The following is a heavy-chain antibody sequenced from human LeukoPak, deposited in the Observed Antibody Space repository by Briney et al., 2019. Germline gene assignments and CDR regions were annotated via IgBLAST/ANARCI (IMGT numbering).Heavy chain of an antibody. D-gene: IGHD3-22*01. CDR3: ATYFDSTGYFEEAYDT. V-gene: IGHV3-48*01. J-gene: IGHJ4*03. Sequence: GGSLRLSCAASGFTFSRYSMNWVRQAPGKGLEWVAYISTNSKTIYSGDSVKGRFSISRDNDKNLLYLQMDSLRVEDTAVYHCATYFDSTGYFEEAYDTWGQGTLVTASA. CDR1: GFTFSRYS. CDR2: ISTNSKTI.